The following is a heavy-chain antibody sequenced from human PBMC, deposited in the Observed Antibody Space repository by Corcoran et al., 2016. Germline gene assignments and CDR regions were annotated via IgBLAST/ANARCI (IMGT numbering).Heavy chain of an antibody. J-gene: IGHJ6*02. CDR3: AGGPADSRYGMDV. CDR2: INPSGGST. Sequence: VQLVQSGAEVKKPGASVKVSCKASGYTFTSYSMHWVRQAPGQGLEWMGIINPSGGSTSYAQKFQGRVTMTRDTSTSTGYMELSSLRSEDTAGYYWAGGPADSRYGMDVWGQGTTVTVSS. V-gene: IGHV1-46*01. CDR1: GYTFTSYS. D-gene: IGHD2-2*01.